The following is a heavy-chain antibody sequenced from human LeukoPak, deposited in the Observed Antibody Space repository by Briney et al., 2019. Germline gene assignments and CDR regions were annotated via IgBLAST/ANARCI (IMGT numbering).Heavy chain of an antibody. CDR3: ARQSHPDSHPWSWDY. D-gene: IGHD3-22*01. CDR2: IYFSGST. Sequence: SETLSLTCTVSGGSISNYYWSWIRQSSGRGLEWIGYIYFSGSTNYNPSLRSRVTISIDTSKNQFSLNLSSVTAADTAVYYCARQSHPDSHPWSWDYWGQGTLVTVTS. CDR1: GGSISNYY. J-gene: IGHJ4*02. V-gene: IGHV4-59*08.